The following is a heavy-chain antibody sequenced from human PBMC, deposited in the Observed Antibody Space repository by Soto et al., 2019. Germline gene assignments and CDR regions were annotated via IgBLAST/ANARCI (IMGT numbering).Heavy chain of an antibody. V-gene: IGHV3-9*01. J-gene: IGHJ3*02. CDR2: INWNSGIL. CDR1: GFTFDDYA. D-gene: IGHD3-22*01. Sequence: EVHLVESGGGLVQPGRSLRLSCAASGFTFDDYAMHWVRQAPGKGLEWVAGINWNSGILDYADSVKGRFTISRDNAKNSLHLQMTSLRPEDTALYYCVKDHESSGFPSASEIWGPGTKGTVAS. CDR3: VKDHESSGFPSASEI.